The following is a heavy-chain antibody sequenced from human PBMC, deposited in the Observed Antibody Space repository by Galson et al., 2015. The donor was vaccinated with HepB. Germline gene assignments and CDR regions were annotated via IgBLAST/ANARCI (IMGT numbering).Heavy chain of an antibody. J-gene: IGHJ6*02. Sequence: ETLSLTCDVPREYIRDYFWSWVRQPPGKGLEWIGYIYDNGLTKYNPSLTGRVTISVDTSKNQFSLKLNSVSAADSAVYYCARQGAVSSDFSTGYYSRSAYYYGMDVWGQGTTVSVSS. CDR2: IYDNGLT. V-gene: IGHV4-59*08. CDR1: REYIRDYF. CDR3: ARQGAVSSDFSTGYYSRSAYYYGMDV. D-gene: IGHD3/OR15-3a*01.